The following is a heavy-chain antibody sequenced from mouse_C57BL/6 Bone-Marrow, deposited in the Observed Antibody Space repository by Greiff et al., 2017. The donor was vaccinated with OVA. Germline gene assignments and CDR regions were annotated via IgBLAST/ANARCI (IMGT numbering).Heavy chain of an antibody. CDR2: IRNKANGYTS. V-gene: IGHV7-3*01. CDR1: GFTFTDYY. Sequence: EVKVVESGGGLVQPGGSLSLSCAASGFTFTDYYMSWVRQPPGKALEWLGFIRNKANGYTSEYSASVKGRFTISRANSQSILYLQMNALRAEDSATYYCARSLYLFAYWGQGTLVTVSA. CDR3: ARSLYLFAY. J-gene: IGHJ3*01. D-gene: IGHD2-1*01.